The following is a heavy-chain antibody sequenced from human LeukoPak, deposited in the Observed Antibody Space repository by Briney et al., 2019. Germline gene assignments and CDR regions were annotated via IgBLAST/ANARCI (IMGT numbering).Heavy chain of an antibody. D-gene: IGHD5-12*01. CDR3: ARTEVQWPRIQRLDY. CDR1: GYTFTSNC. CDR2: ISAYNGNT. J-gene: IGHJ4*02. Sequence: ASVKVSCKASGYTFTSNCIRWVRQAPGRGLEWMGIISAYNGNTNYAQKLQGRVTMTADTSTSTAYMELRSLRSDATAVYSCARTEVQWPRIQRLDYWGQGTLVTVSS. V-gene: IGHV1-18*01.